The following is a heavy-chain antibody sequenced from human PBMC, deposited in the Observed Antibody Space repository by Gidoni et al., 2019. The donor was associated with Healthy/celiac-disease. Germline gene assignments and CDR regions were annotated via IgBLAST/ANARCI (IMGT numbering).Heavy chain of an antibody. CDR2: ISGSGGST. V-gene: IGHV3-23*01. CDR1: GFTFSCYA. Sequence: EVQLLESGGGLVQPGGSLRLSCAAPGFTFSCYAMSWVRQAPGKGLEWVSAISGSGGSTYYADSVKGRFTISSDNSKNTLYLQMNSLRAEDTAVYYCAKSVPYDSSDYYFDYWGQGTLVTVSS. D-gene: IGHD3-22*01. J-gene: IGHJ4*02. CDR3: AKSVPYDSSDYYFDY.